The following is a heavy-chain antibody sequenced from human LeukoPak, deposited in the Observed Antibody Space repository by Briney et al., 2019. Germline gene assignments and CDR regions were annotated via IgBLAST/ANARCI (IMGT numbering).Heavy chain of an antibody. J-gene: IGHJ3*02. Sequence: ASVKVSCKASGYTFISYGVSWVRQAPGQGLEWMGWISVYNGNTNYSQKVQGRVTMTTDTSTSTAYMELRSLRSDDTAVYYCAREVGAFDIWGQGTMVTISS. D-gene: IGHD3-10*01. V-gene: IGHV1-18*01. CDR3: AREVGAFDI. CDR2: ISVYNGNT. CDR1: GYTFISYG.